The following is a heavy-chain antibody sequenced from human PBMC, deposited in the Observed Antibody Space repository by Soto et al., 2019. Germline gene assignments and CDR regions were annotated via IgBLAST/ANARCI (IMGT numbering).Heavy chain of an antibody. D-gene: IGHD1-1*01. J-gene: IGHJ6*02. CDR1: GFTFGDYA. Sequence: GGSLRLSCTASGFTFGDYAMSWFRQAPGKGLEWVGFIRSKAYGGTTEYAASVKGRFTISRDDSKSIAHLQMNSLKTEDTAVYYCTRDGLLRSTGTVVPLGYYGMDVWGQGTTVTVSS. CDR2: IRSKAYGGTT. CDR3: TRDGLLRSTGTVVPLGYYGMDV. V-gene: IGHV3-49*03.